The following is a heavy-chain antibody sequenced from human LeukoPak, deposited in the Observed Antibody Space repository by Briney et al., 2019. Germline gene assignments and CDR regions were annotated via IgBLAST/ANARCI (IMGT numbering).Heavy chain of an antibody. Sequence: PSETLSLTCSVSGASINSYYWNWIRQPPGKGLEWIGNTYNSGSTNYNPSLKSRVTISLDTSKNQCSLKMTSVTAADTAVYYCAKDWELGSWGQGTLVTVSS. CDR1: GASINSYY. CDR2: TYNSGST. V-gene: IGHV4-59*01. D-gene: IGHD1-26*01. CDR3: AKDWELGS. J-gene: IGHJ5*02.